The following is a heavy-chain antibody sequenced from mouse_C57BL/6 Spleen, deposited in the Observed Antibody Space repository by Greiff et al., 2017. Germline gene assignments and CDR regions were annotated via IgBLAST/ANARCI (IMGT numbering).Heavy chain of an antibody. CDR1: GYAFTNYL. J-gene: IGHJ2*01. CDR2: INPGSGGT. D-gene: IGHD1-1*01. CDR3: ARGGYGSHY. V-gene: IGHV1-54*01. Sequence: VQLQQSGAELVRPGTSVKVSCKASGYAFTNYLIEWVKQRPGQGLEWIGVINPGSGGTNYTEKFKGKATLTADKSSSTAYMQLSSLTSEDSAVYFCARGGYGSHYCGQGTTLTVSS.